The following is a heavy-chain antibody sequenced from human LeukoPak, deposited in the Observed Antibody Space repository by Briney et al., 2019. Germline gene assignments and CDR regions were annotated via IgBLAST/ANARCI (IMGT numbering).Heavy chain of an antibody. D-gene: IGHD3-10*01. J-gene: IGHJ3*02. Sequence: PGGSLRLSCAASGFTFSSYSMNWVRQAPGKGLEWASYISSSSSTIYYADSVKGRFTISRDNAKNSLYLQMNSLRAEDTAVYYCARGVRRRVGVGVFLAFDIWGQGTMVTVSS. CDR3: ARGVRRRVGVGVFLAFDI. CDR2: ISSSSSTI. V-gene: IGHV3-48*01. CDR1: GFTFSSYS.